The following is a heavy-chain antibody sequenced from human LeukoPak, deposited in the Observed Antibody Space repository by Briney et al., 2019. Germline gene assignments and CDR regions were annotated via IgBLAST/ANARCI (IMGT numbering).Heavy chain of an antibody. Sequence: PGGSLRLSCAASGFTFDDYAMHWVRQAPGKGLEWVSGISWNSGSIGYADSVKGRFTISRDNAKNSLYLQMNSLRAEDTAVYYCARDYLGYDFWSGYASDWFDPWGQGTLVTVSS. CDR3: ARDYLGYDFWSGYASDWFDP. CDR2: ISWNSGSI. CDR1: GFTFDDYA. J-gene: IGHJ5*02. V-gene: IGHV3-9*01. D-gene: IGHD3-3*01.